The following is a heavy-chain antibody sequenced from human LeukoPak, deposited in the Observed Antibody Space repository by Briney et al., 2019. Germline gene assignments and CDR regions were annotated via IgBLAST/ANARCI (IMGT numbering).Heavy chain of an antibody. CDR3: ATAKPDYSSGWYYADYYYGMDV. CDR2: ISAYNGNT. V-gene: IGHV1-18*01. CDR1: GYTFTSYG. Sequence: ASVNVSCKASGYTFTSYGISWVRQAPGQGLEWMGWISAYNGNTNYAQKLQGRVTMTRNTSISTAYMELSSLRSEDTAVYYCATAKPDYSSGWYYADYYYGMDVWGQGTTVTVSS. D-gene: IGHD6-19*01. J-gene: IGHJ6*02.